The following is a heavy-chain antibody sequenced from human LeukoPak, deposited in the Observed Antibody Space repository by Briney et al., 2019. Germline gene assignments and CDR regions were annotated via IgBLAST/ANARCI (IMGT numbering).Heavy chain of an antibody. Sequence: PGGSLRLSCAASGFTFSKYGIHWVRQAPGKGLEWVAFIPFDEDKRYYADSVKGRFTISRDNSKNTLYLQMNSLRAEDTALYYCASLFRGANPLDYWGQGTLVIVSS. J-gene: IGHJ4*02. CDR3: ASLFRGANPLDY. CDR1: GFTFSKYG. V-gene: IGHV3-30*02. CDR2: IPFDEDKR. D-gene: IGHD1-26*01.